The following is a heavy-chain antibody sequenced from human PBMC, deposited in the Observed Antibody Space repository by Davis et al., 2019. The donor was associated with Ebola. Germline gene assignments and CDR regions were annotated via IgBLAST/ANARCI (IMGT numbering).Heavy chain of an antibody. V-gene: IGHV3-23*01. D-gene: IGHD2-21*02. J-gene: IGHJ4*02. CDR2: ISGSGGST. CDR1: GFTFRSYA. CDR3: ATVVTADY. Sequence: GESLKISCAASGFTFRSYAVSWVRQAPGKGLEWVSAISGSGGSTYYADSVKGRFTISRDNSKKTLYLQMNSLRAEDTAVYYCATVVTADYWGQGTLVTVAS.